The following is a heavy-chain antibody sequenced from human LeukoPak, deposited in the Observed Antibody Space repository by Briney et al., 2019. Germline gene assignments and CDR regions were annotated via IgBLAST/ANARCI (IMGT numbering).Heavy chain of an antibody. V-gene: IGHV3-23*01. CDR1: GFTFSSYG. J-gene: IGHJ4*02. CDR2: ISGSGGST. CDR3: AGTHYDYVWGSYRTQAYGEDY. Sequence: PGGSLRLSCAASGFTFSSYGMSWVRQAPGKGLEWVSAISGSGGSTYYADSVKGRFTISRDNSKNTLYLQMNSLRAEDTAVYYCAGTHYDYVWGSYRTQAYGEDYWGQGTLVTVSS. D-gene: IGHD3-16*02.